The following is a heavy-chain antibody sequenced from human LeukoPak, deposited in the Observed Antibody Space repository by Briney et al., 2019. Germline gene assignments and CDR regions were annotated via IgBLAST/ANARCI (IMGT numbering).Heavy chain of an antibody. CDR3: ARGAEMATTSSFQLAN. Sequence: ASVKVSCKASGYTFTGYYMHWVRQAPGQGLEWMGWINPNSGGTNYAQKLQGRVTMTTDTSTSTAYMELRSLRSDDTAVYYCARGAEMATTSSFQLANWGQGTLVTVSS. V-gene: IGHV1-2*02. CDR1: GYTFTGYY. D-gene: IGHD1-1*01. CDR2: INPNSGGT. J-gene: IGHJ4*02.